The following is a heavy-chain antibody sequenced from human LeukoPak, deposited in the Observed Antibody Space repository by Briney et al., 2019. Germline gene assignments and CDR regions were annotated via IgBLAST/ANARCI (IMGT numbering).Heavy chain of an antibody. Sequence: ASVKVSCKASGYTFTGYYMHWVRQAPGQGLEWMGWINPNSGGTNYAQKFQGRVTMTRDTSISTAYMELSRLRSDDTAVYYCARGVVAGYYYYYYMDVWGKGTTVTVSS. CDR3: ARGVVAGYYYYYYMDV. D-gene: IGHD6-19*01. V-gene: IGHV1-2*02. CDR2: INPNSGGT. J-gene: IGHJ6*03. CDR1: GYTFTGYY.